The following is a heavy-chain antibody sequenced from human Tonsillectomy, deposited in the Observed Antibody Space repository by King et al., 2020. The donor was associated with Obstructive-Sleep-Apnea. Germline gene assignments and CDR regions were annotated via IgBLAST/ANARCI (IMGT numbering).Heavy chain of an antibody. V-gene: IGHV3-30*02. CDR3: ARDLQQCFDY. CDR2: IRYDGSNK. CDR1: GFTFSSYG. J-gene: IGHJ4*02. D-gene: IGHD6-13*01. Sequence: QVQLVESGGGVVQPGGSLRLSCAASGFTFSSYGMHWVRQAPGKGLEWVAFIRYDGSNKYYADSVKGRFTISRDDSKNTLYLQMNSLRTEDTAVYYCARDLQQCFDYWGQGTLVTVSS.